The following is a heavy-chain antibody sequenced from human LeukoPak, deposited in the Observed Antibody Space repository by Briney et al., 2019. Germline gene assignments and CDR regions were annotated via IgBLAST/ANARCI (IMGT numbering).Heavy chain of an antibody. D-gene: IGHD3-10*01. Sequence: ASVKVSCKASGYTFTSYGISWVRQAPGQGLEWMGWISAYNGNTNYAQKLQGRVTMTTDTSTSTAYMELSSLRSEDTAVYYCATKSDYYGSGSYRYYMDVWGKGTTVTVSS. CDR1: GYTFTSYG. J-gene: IGHJ6*03. CDR3: ATKSDYYGSGSYRYYMDV. CDR2: ISAYNGNT. V-gene: IGHV1-18*01.